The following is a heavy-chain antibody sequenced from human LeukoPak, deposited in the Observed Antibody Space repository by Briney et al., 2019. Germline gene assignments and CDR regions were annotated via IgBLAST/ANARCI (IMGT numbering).Heavy chain of an antibody. J-gene: IGHJ5*02. CDR1: GGSISSSTYY. D-gene: IGHD3-10*01. V-gene: IGHV4-39*01. Sequence: PSETLSLTCTVSGGSISSSTYYWGWIRQHPGKGLEWIGSIHYSGSTYYNPSLKSRITISVDTSKNQFSLKLNSVTAADTAVYYCARNRYYYGSGNYGVPNWFDPCGQGTLVTVSS. CDR2: IHYSGST. CDR3: ARNRYYYGSGNYGVPNWFDP.